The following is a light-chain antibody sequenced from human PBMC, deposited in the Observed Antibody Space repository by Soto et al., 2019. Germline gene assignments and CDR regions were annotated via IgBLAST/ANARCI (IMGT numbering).Light chain of an antibody. Sequence: DIQMTQSPSSLSASVGDRVTITCRASQSVSNYLNWYQQKPGKAPRLLIYTASSLHTGVPSRFSGSGSGTDFTLIINSLQPEDFATYFCQQSYSSPQTFGQGTKVEIK. CDR1: QSVSNY. CDR2: TAS. V-gene: IGKV1-39*01. CDR3: QQSYSSPQT. J-gene: IGKJ1*01.